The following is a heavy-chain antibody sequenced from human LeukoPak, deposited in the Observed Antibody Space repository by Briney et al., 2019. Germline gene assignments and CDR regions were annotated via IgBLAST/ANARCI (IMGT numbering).Heavy chain of an antibody. CDR1: GGSISSGSYY. CDR2: IYTSGST. D-gene: IGHD3-3*01. J-gene: IGHJ5*02. Sequence: SETLSLTCTVSGGSISSGSYYWSWIRQPAGKGLEWIGRIYTSGSTDYNPSFKSRVTISLDTSKNQCSLKLSSVTAADTAVYYCAREERFSYNWFDPWGQGTLVTVSS. CDR3: AREERFSYNWFDP. V-gene: IGHV4-61*02.